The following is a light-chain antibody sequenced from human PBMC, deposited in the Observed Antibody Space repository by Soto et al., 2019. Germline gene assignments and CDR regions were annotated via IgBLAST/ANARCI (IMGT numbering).Light chain of an antibody. Sequence: QSVLTQPASVSGSPGQSITISCTGSSSAVGSYRFVSWYQHHPGKVPKLIIYEGSKRPSGVSNRFSGSEPGNTDSLTLSGIQPQQADDYYCCLSAPSRPFVFGPGSKVIV. CDR2: EGS. CDR1: SSAVGSYRF. CDR3: CLSAPSRPFV. V-gene: IGLV2-23*01. J-gene: IGLJ1*01.